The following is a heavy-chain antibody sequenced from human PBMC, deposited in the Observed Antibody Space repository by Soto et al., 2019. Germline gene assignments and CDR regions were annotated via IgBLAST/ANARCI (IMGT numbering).Heavy chain of an antibody. V-gene: IGHV3-15*01. D-gene: IGHD2-15*01. CDR2: IKSKTDGGTT. J-gene: IGHJ4*02. CDR1: GFTFSNAW. Sequence: PGGSLRLSCAASGFTFSNAWMSWVRQAPGKGLEWVGRIKSKTDGGTTDYAAPVKGRFTISRDDSKNTLYLQINSLKTEDTAVYYCTTDPTRLYCSGGSCYSEFDYWGQGTLVTVSS. CDR3: TTDPTRLYCSGGSCYSEFDY.